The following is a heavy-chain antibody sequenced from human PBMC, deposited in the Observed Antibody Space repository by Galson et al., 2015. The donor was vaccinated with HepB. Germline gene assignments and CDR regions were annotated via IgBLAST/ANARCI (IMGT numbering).Heavy chain of an antibody. Sequence: SLRLSCAASGFTFSGYWMSWVRQAPGKGLEWVANIKQDGSEKYYVDSVKGRFTISRDNAKNSLYLQMNSLRAEDTAVYYCARPMVRGVPLEYFQHWVQGTLVTVSS. J-gene: IGHJ1*01. D-gene: IGHD3-10*01. V-gene: IGHV3-7*03. CDR1: GFTFSGYW. CDR2: IKQDGSEK. CDR3: ARPMVRGVPLEYFQH.